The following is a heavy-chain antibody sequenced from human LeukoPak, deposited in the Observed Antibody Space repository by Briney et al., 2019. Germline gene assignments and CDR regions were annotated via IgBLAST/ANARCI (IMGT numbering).Heavy chain of an antibody. CDR2: MNPNSGNT. Sequence: ASVKVSCKASGYTFTTYDINWVRQATGQGLEWMGWMNPNSGNTGYAQKFQGRVTMTRNTSMSTAYMELSSLRSEDTAVYYCARGLVVLAATSWAFDIWGHGTMVTVSS. J-gene: IGHJ3*02. D-gene: IGHD2-15*01. CDR3: ARGLVVLAATSWAFDI. V-gene: IGHV1-8*01. CDR1: GYTFTTYD.